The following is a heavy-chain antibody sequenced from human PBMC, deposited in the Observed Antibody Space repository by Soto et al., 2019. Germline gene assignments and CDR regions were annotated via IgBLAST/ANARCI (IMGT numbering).Heavy chain of an antibody. CDR1: GGSVSSGTFY. CDR3: AASAPPATNYYYAMDV. D-gene: IGHD5-12*01. CDR2: FYDSGST. J-gene: IGHJ6*02. Sequence: SETLSLTCTVSGGSVSSGTFYWSWIRRPPGKGLEWIGYFYDSGSTNYNPSLRSRVTMSVDTSKNQFSLRLSSVTAADTAVYYCAASAPPATNYYYAMDVWGQGTTVTVSS. V-gene: IGHV4-61*01.